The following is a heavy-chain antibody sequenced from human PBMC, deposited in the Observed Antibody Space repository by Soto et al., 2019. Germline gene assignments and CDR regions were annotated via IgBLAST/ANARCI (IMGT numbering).Heavy chain of an antibody. CDR1: GFTFSTYG. CDR3: GRDGALGDIAVFDS. V-gene: IGHV3-33*01. D-gene: IGHD3-16*01. J-gene: IGHJ4*02. CDR2: IWYDGSNK. Sequence: QVQLVESGGGVVQPGKSLRLSCAASGFTFSTYGMHWVRQAPGKGLEWVAVIWYDGSNKYHGDSLKGRFTISRDNSKNTLYLQINNLRAADRAVYYCGRDGALGDIAVFDSWGQGTLVTVSS.